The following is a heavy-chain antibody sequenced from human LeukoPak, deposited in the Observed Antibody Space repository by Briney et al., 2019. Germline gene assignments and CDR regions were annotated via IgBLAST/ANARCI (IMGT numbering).Heavy chain of an antibody. J-gene: IGHJ5*02. CDR2: IYYSGST. CDR3: ARDRLRYFDWLKSRSAGFDP. Sequence: PSETLSLTCTVSGGSISSYYWSWIRQPPGKGLEWIGYIYYSGSTNYNPSLKSRVTISVDTSKNQFSLKLSSVTAADTAVYYCARDRLRYFDWLKSRSAGFDPWGQGTLVTVSS. V-gene: IGHV4-59*01. D-gene: IGHD3-9*01. CDR1: GGSISSYY.